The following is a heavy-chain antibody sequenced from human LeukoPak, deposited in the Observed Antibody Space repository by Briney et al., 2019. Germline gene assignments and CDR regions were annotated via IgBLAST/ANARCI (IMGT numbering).Heavy chain of an antibody. CDR1: GFSFRNYW. J-gene: IGHJ4*02. Sequence: GGSLRLSCAASGFSFRNYWRGWVRQAPGKGLEWVGNTNPDGSAEYYADPVRGLFTASSDNANNLLYLQMTSLRAEDTAVYYCARDGGLHTNFDYWGQGTLLTVSS. V-gene: IGHV3-7*01. D-gene: IGHD2-15*01. CDR2: TNPDGSAE. CDR3: ARDGGLHTNFDY.